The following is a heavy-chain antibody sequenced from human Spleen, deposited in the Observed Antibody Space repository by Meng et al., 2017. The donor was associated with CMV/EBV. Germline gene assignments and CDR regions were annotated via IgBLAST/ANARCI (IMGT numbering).Heavy chain of an antibody. CDR2: ISSSSSYI. J-gene: IGHJ3*02. V-gene: IGHV3-21*04. D-gene: IGHD6-13*01. Sequence: GESLKISCAASGFTFSSYSMNWVRQAPGKGLEWVSSISSSSSYIYYADSVKGRFTISRDNAKNSLYLQMNSLRAEDTALYYCARDLSASWSTFDMWGRGTMVTVSS. CDR3: ARDLSASWSTFDM. CDR1: GFTFSSYS.